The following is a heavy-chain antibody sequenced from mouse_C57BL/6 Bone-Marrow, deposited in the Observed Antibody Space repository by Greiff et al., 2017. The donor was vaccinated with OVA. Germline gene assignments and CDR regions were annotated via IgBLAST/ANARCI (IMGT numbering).Heavy chain of an antibody. Sequence: QVQLQQPGAELVKPGASVKLSCKASGYTFTSYWMHWVKQRPGQGLEWIGMIHPNSGSTNYNEKFKSKATLTVDKSSSTAYMQLSSLTSEDSAVYYGAYGNYLLYWYFDVWGTGTTVTVSS. CDR3: AYGNYLLYWYFDV. J-gene: IGHJ1*03. D-gene: IGHD2-10*02. V-gene: IGHV1-64*01. CDR2: IHPNSGST. CDR1: GYTFTSYW.